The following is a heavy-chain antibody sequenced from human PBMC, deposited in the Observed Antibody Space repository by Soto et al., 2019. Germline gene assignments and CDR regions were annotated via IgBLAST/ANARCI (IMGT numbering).Heavy chain of an antibody. Sequence: EVQLLESGGGLVQPGGSLRLSCAASGFTFSTYGMSWVRQAPGKGLEWVSGISGSGVSTYYVDSVKGRFTISRDNSKNMLFLPMNSLRAEDTAVYYCTRGVTTDNWGQGTLVTVSS. CDR2: ISGSGVST. V-gene: IGHV3-23*01. D-gene: IGHD2-21*02. CDR3: TRGVTTDN. J-gene: IGHJ4*02. CDR1: GFTFSTYG.